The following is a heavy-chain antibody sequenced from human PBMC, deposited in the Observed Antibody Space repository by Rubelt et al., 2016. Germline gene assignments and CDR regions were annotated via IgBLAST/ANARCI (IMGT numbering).Heavy chain of an antibody. D-gene: IGHD3-22*01. V-gene: IGHV3-23*04. CDR1: GFTFSSYA. CDR3: AKDRYDSSGYYCDLDY. CDR2: ISGSGGST. Sequence: EVQLVESGGGLVQPGGSLRLSCAASGFTFSSYAMSWVRQAPGKGLEWVSAISGSGGSTYYADSVKGRFTISRDNSKNTLYLQMNSLRAEDTAVYYCAKDRYDSSGYYCDLDYWGQGTLVTVSS. J-gene: IGHJ4*02.